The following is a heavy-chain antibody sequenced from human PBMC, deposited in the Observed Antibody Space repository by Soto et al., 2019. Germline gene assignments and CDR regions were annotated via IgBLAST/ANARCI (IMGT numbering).Heavy chain of an antibody. CDR2: VYPGDSET. D-gene: IGHD1-7*01. J-gene: IGHJ6*02. CDR3: ARGLQLPAFYHGMDV. CDR1: GYSFIAYW. V-gene: IGHV5-51*01. Sequence: PGESLKISCKGSGYSFIAYWIGWVRQMPGKGLELMGIVYPGDSETRYNSSLQGQVTISVDKSISTAYLQWGSLKASDTAIYYCARGLQLPAFYHGMDVWGQGTTVTVSS.